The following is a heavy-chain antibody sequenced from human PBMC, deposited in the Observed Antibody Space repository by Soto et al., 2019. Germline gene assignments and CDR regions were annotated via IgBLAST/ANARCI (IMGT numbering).Heavy chain of an antibody. D-gene: IGHD6-13*01. J-gene: IGHJ6*02. CDR3: ASTMGGSIAAAQFSIYCMDV. Sequence: PSETLSLTCTVSGGSVSSGSYYWSWIRQPPGKGLEWIGYIYYSGSTSYNPSLKSRVTISVDTSKNQFSLKLSSVTAADTAVYYCASTMGGSIAAAQFSIYCMDVWRQRTTFPASS. CDR2: IYYSGST. CDR1: GGSVSSGSYY. V-gene: IGHV4-61*01.